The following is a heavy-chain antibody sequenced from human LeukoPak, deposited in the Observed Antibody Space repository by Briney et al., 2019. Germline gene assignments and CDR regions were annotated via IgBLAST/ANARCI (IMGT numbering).Heavy chain of an antibody. CDR2: INPSGGST. CDR1: GYTFTSYY. CDR3: ARIHGIAAAVNV. D-gene: IGHD6-13*01. J-gene: IGHJ4*02. V-gene: IGHV1-46*01. Sequence: GASVKVSCKASGYTFTSYYMHWVRQAPGQGLEWMGIINPSGGSTSYAQKFQGRVTMTRDTSISTAYMELSRLRSDDTAVYYCARIHGIAAAVNVWGQGTLVTVSS.